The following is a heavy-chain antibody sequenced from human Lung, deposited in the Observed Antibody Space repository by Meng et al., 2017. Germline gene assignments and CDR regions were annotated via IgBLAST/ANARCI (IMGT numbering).Heavy chain of an antibody. V-gene: IGHV1-2*06. D-gene: IGHD6-25*01. J-gene: IGHJ4*02. Sequence: VQLVQSGAEVQKPGASVKVSCKPSGYNFPDYYIPWVRRAPGQGLEWMGRINPKSGDTHYAQKFQARVTMTGDTSISTAYMELSGLRSDDTAMYYCARDEDISAAGKLFGDYWGQGTLVTVSS. CDR3: ARDEDISAAGKLFGDY. CDR2: INPKSGDT. CDR1: GYNFPDYY.